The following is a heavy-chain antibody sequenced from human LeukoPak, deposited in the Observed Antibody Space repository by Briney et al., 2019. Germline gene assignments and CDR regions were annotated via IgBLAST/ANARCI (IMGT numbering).Heavy chain of an antibody. D-gene: IGHD6-13*01. CDR1: GFTFNSIA. Sequence: TGGSLRLSCAASGFTFNSIAMSWVRQAPGQGLEWVSAITGSGGNTYYADSVKGRFTISRDNSKNTLFLQMNSLRAEDTAVYYCAKRLGSSSWYSFWGQGTLVTVSS. CDR2: ITGSGGNT. V-gene: IGHV3-23*01. J-gene: IGHJ4*02. CDR3: AKRLGSSSWYSF.